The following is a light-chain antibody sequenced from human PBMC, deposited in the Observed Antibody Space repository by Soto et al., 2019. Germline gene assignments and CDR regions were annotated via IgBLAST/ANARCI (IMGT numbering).Light chain of an antibody. CDR2: DVN. CDR1: RSDIGAHNF. CDR3: TSWTTSTTMI. Sequence: QSALTQPASVSGSPGQSITISCTGTRSDIGAHNFVSWYQQHPGEAPKLTLYDVNIRPSGVSNRFSGSKSGNTASLTISGLQAEDEADYYCTSWTTSTTMIFGGGTK. J-gene: IGLJ2*01. V-gene: IGLV2-14*03.